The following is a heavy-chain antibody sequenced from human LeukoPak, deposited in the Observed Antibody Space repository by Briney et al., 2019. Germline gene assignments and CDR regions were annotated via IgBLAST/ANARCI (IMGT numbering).Heavy chain of an antibody. V-gene: IGHV4-30-2*01. Sequence: SQTLSLTCAVPGGSISSGGYSWSWIRQPPGKGLEWIGYIYHSGSTYYNPSLKSRVTISVDRSKNQFSLKLSSVTAADTAVYYCAREGVGATMANWGQGTLVTVSS. J-gene: IGHJ4*02. D-gene: IGHD1-26*01. CDR1: GGSISSGGYS. CDR2: IYHSGST. CDR3: AREGVGATMAN.